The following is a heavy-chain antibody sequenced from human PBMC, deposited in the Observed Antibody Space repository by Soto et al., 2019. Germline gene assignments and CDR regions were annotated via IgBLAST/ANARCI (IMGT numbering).Heavy chain of an antibody. J-gene: IGHJ6*03. CDR1: GGSFSGYY. CDR3: ARRTYYDFWSGYYYYYYMGV. V-gene: IGHV4-34*01. CDR2: INHSGST. Sequence: QVQLQQWGAGLLKPSETLSLTCAVYGGSFSGYYWSWIRQPPGKGLEWIGEINHSGSTNYNPSLNSRVTISVATSKDQLSLKLSSVTAADTAGYYCARRTYYDFWSGYYYYYYMGVWGKGTTVTVSS. D-gene: IGHD3-3*01.